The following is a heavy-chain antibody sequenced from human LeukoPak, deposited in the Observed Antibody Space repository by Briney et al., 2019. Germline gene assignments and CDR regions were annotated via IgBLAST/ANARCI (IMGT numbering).Heavy chain of an antibody. CDR2: INHSGST. Sequence: PGGSLRLSCAASGFTFSSYWMSWVRQAPGKGLEWIGEINHSGSTYYNPSLKSRVTMSVDTSKNQFSLNLSSVTAADTAVYYCAREAATEPHYYYYMDVWGKGTTVTVSS. CDR3: AREAATEPHYYYYMDV. CDR1: GFTFSSYW. V-gene: IGHV4-34*01. D-gene: IGHD1-14*01. J-gene: IGHJ6*03.